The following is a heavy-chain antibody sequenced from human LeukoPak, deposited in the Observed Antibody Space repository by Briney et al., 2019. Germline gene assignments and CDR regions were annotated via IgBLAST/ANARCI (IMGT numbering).Heavy chain of an antibody. CDR3: ARGSLRSSPLDY. CDR2: IYYSGST. D-gene: IGHD3-10*01. J-gene: IGHJ4*02. CDR1: GGSISSGGYY. V-gene: IGHV4-31*03. Sequence: SQTLSLTCTVSGGSISSGGYYLSWIRQHPGKGLEWIGYIYYSGSTYYNPSLKSRVTISVDTSKNQFSLKLSSVTAADTAVYYCARGSLRSSPLDYWGQGTLVTVSS.